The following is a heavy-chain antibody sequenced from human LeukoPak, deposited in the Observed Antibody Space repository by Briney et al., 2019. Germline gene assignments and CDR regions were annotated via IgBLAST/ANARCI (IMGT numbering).Heavy chain of an antibody. J-gene: IGHJ6*03. CDR1: GGSVTSGSHY. D-gene: IGHD2-21*02. V-gene: IGHV4-61*01. CDR3: AREVMEVLVVPAPTPRDYYYFYMDV. CDR2: IDYSGST. Sequence: SETLSLTCTVSGGSVTSGSHYWSWIRRPPGKGLEEIGYIDYSGSTNYNPSLESRVTISVDTSKNQFSLRLSSVTAADTAVYYCAREVMEVLVVPAPTPRDYYYFYMDVWGTGTTVTVSS.